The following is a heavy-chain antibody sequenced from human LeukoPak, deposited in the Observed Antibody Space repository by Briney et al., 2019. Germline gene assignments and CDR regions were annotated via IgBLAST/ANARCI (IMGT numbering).Heavy chain of an antibody. V-gene: IGHV4-59*11. Sequence: SGTLSLTCTVSGGSISSHYWSWIRQPPGKGLEWIGYIYYSGSTNCNPSLKSRVTISVDTSKNQFSLKLSSVTAADTAFYYCARYYFDSSGYYSFDFWGQGTLVTVSS. CDR2: IYYSGST. CDR1: GGSISSHY. CDR3: ARYYFDSSGYYSFDF. D-gene: IGHD3-22*01. J-gene: IGHJ4*02.